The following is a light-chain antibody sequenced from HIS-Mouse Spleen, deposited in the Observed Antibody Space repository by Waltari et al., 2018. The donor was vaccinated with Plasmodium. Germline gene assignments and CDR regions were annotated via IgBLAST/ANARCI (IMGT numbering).Light chain of an antibody. Sequence: QSALTQPRSVSGSPGQSVTIPCTGTSSDVGGYNYVSWYQQPPGKAPKLMFYDVTKRPSGVPDRFAGSKSSNTASLTISGLQAEDEADYYCCSYAGSYTLVFGGGTKLTVL. V-gene: IGLV2-11*01. CDR3: CSYAGSYTLV. CDR2: DVT. CDR1: SSDVGGYNY. J-gene: IGLJ2*01.